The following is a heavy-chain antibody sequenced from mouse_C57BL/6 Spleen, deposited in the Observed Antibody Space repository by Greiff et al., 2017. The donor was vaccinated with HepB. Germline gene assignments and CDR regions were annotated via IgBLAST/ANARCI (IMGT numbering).Heavy chain of an antibody. CDR2: ISDGGSYT. D-gene: IGHD3-2*02. CDR1: GFTFSSYA. J-gene: IGHJ4*01. CDR3: ARDRGQLRLGGYAMDY. V-gene: IGHV5-4*01. Sequence: EVQRVESGGGLVKPGGSLKLSCAASGFTFSSYAMSWVRQTPEKRLEWVATISDGGSYTYYPDNVKGRFTISRDNAKNNLYLQMSHLKSEDTAMYYCARDRGQLRLGGYAMDYWGQGTSVTVSS.